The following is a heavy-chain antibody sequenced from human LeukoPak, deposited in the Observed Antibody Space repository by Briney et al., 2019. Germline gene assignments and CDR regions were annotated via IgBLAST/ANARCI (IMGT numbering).Heavy chain of an antibody. D-gene: IGHD1-26*01. J-gene: IGHJ4*02. V-gene: IGHV3-74*01. CDR2: IKPDGSSI. Sequence: GGSLRLSCAASGFTFSTYWMNWVRQAPGKGPMWVSRIKPDGSSISYADSVKGRFTISRDNAKNTLYLQMNSLRAEDTAVYYCSRDPTYYLRYGYFDYWGQGALVTVSS. CDR3: SRDPTYYLRYGYFDY. CDR1: GFTFSTYW.